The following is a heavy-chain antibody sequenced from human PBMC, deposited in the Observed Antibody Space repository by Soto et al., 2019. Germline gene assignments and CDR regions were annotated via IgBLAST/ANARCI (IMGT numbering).Heavy chain of an antibody. CDR3: GRVPAPGRPTYMFF. CDR1: GYIFTDFF. CDR2: INPNDGDT. Sequence: QVQLVQSGAEVRKPGASVKVSCKASGYIFTDFFIHWIRQAPGQGLEWLGWINPNDGDTEFSQRFLGRVFMTRDTSTKTVYMEMTGLTPNDTAVYYCGRVPAPGRPTYMFFWGQGSLVTVST. D-gene: IGHD3-10*02. J-gene: IGHJ4*02. V-gene: IGHV1-2*02.